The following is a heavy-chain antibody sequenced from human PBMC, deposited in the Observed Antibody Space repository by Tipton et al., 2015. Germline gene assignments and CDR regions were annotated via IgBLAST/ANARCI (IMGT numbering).Heavy chain of an antibody. D-gene: IGHD2/OR15-2a*01. J-gene: IGHJ4*02. CDR2: IYYSGST. V-gene: IGHV4-39*01. CDR1: GASISSSPYY. Sequence: TLSLTCSVSGASISSSPYYWGWIRQPPGKGLEWIASIYYSGSTYYNPSLKSRVTISVDTSKNQFSLKLSSVTAADTAVYYCARSPFKSGYFDYWGQGTLVTVSS. CDR3: ARSPFKSGYFDY.